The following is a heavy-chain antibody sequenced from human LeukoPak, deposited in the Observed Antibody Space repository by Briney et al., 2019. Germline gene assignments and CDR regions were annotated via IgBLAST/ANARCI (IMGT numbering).Heavy chain of an antibody. V-gene: IGHV4-59*01. CDR2: IYYSGST. D-gene: IGHD3-10*01. J-gene: IGHJ6*04. Sequence: SETLSLTCTVSGGSISSYYWSWIRQPPGKGLEWIEYIYYSGSTNYNPSLKSRVTISVDTSKNQFSLKLSSVTAADTAVYYCARAGQYGSGSYYSIYYGMDVWGKGTTVTVSS. CDR1: GGSISSYY. CDR3: ARAGQYGSGSYYSIYYGMDV.